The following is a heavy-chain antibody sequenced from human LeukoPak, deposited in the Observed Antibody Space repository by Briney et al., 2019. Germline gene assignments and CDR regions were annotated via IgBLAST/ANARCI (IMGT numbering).Heavy chain of an antibody. Sequence: SVKVSCKASGGTFSSYAIRWVRQAPGQGLEWMGRIIPIFGTANYAQKFQGRVTITTDESTSTAYMELSSLRSEDTAVYYCASTLYYYDSSGYSLWGQGTLVTVSS. V-gene: IGHV1-69*05. J-gene: IGHJ4*02. D-gene: IGHD3-22*01. CDR1: GGTFSSYA. CDR2: IIPIFGTA. CDR3: ASTLYYYDSSGYSL.